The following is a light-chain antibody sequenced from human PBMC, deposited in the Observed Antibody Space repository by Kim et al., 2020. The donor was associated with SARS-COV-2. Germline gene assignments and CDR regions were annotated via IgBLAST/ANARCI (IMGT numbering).Light chain of an antibody. CDR1: TGSVTSRYY. J-gene: IGLJ3*02. Sequence: PGRTVTLTGAASTGSVTSRYYPNWFQLKPGQAPRALIYSTTNRQSWTRAGCSGSLLGGKAALTLSAVKPDDEAVYYCLLYYSDTWVFGGGTKRTVL. V-gene: IGLV7-43*01. CDR2: STT. CDR3: LLYYSDTWV.